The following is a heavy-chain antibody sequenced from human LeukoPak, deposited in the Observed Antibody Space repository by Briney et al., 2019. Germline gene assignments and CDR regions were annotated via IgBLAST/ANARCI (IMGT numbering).Heavy chain of an antibody. Sequence: GGSLRLSCAASGFTFSSYAMHWVRQAPGKGLEWVAVISYDGSNKYYADSVKGRFTISRDNSKNTLYLQMNSLRAEDTAVYYCARGGRYSSDWYGWFDPWGQGTLVTVSS. CDR1: GFTFSSYA. V-gene: IGHV3-30-3*01. J-gene: IGHJ5*02. CDR3: ARGGRYSSDWYGWFDP. D-gene: IGHD6-19*01. CDR2: ISYDGSNK.